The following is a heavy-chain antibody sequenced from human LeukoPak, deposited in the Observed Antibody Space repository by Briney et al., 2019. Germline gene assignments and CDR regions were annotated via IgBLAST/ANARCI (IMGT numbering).Heavy chain of an antibody. D-gene: IGHD2-2*01. CDR2: ISAYNGNT. J-gene: IGHJ5*02. CDR1: GYTFTSYG. CDR3: ARATPVVPAAMWSANWFDP. V-gene: IGHV1-18*01. Sequence: ASVKVSCKASGYTFTSYGISWVRQAPGQGLEWMGWISAYNGNTNYAQKLQGRVTMTTDTSTSTAYMELRSLRSDDTAVYYCARATPVVPAAMWSANWFDPWGQGTLVTVSS.